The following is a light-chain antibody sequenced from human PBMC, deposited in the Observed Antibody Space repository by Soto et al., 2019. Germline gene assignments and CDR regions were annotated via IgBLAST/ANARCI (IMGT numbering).Light chain of an antibody. CDR2: AVS. J-gene: IGLJ2*01. CDR1: SSDVGGYNL. Sequence: QSALTQPASVSGSPGQSITISCTGTSSDVGGYNLVSWYQQHPGKAPKLMIYAVSYRPSGISNRFSGSKSGNTASLTISGLQAEDGADYYCSSYTRSTTGVVFGGGTKLTVL. V-gene: IGLV2-14*01. CDR3: SSYTRSTTGVV.